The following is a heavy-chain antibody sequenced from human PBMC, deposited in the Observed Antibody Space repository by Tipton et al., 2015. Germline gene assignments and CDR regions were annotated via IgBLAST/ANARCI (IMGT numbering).Heavy chain of an antibody. CDR3: AREWVAIFGLLVNAFDI. CDR2: TYYRSKWYN. CDR1: GDSVSSNSAA. D-gene: IGHD3/OR15-3a*01. J-gene: IGHJ3*02. V-gene: IGHV6-1*01. Sequence: GLVKPSQTLSLTCDISGDSVSSNSAAWNWIRQSPSRGLEGLGRTYYRSKWYNDYAESVKSRITFNADTSKNHYSLQLNSVTPEDTAVYYCAREWVAIFGLLVNAFDIWGQGTKVTVSS.